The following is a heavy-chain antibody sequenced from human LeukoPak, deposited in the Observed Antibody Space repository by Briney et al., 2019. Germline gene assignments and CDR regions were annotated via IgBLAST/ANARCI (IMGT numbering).Heavy chain of an antibody. J-gene: IGHJ4*02. Sequence: ASVKVSCKASGYTFTSYYMHWVRQAPGRGFEWMGIINPSGGSTSYAQKFQGRVTMTRDTSISTAYMELSRLRSDDTAVYYCARTDTAKGPLDYWGQGTLVTVSS. CDR1: GYTFTSYY. CDR3: ARTDTAKGPLDY. D-gene: IGHD5-18*01. V-gene: IGHV1-46*01. CDR2: INPSGGST.